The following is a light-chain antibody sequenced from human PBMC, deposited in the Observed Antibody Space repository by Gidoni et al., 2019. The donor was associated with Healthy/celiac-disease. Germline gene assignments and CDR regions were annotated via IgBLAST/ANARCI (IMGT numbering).Light chain of an antibody. CDR2: AAS. Sequence: DIQMTQPPSSLSASVGDRVTITCRASQSISSYLNWYQQKPGKAPKLLIYAASSLQSGVPSRFSGSGSGTDFTLTISSLQPEDFATYYCQQSYSTQNTFGQGTKLEIK. CDR3: QQSYSTQNT. CDR1: QSISSY. J-gene: IGKJ2*01. V-gene: IGKV1-39*01.